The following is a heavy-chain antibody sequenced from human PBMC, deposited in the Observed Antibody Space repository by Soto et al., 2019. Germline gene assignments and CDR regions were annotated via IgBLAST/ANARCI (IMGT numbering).Heavy chain of an antibody. J-gene: IGHJ5*02. V-gene: IGHV3-21*01. D-gene: IGHD6-13*01. CDR1: GFTFSSYS. CDR3: ARGSSSSSETYNWFDP. Sequence: EVQLVESGGGLVKPEGSLRLSCAASGFTFSSYSMNWVRQAPGKGLEWVSSISSSSSYIYYADSVRGRFTISRDNAKNSLYLQMNSLRAEDTAVYYCARGSSSSSETYNWFDPWGQWTLVIVSS. CDR2: ISSSSSYI.